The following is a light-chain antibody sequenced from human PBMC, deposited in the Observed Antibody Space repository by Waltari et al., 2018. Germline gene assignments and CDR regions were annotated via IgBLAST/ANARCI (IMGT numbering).Light chain of an antibody. CDR3: QQYDNFSPWL. CDR2: KAS. J-gene: IGKJ1*01. Sequence: DIQMTQSPSTLSASLGDRVTITCRATQSVSNWVAWYQQKPGKTPKVVIYKASTLANGVPSRFSGSGSGTEFTLTISSLQPDDFAIDYCQQYDNFSPWLFGQGTKVEIK. V-gene: IGKV1-5*03. CDR1: QSVSNW.